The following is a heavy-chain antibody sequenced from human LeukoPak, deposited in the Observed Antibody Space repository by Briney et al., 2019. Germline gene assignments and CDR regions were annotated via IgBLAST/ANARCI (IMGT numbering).Heavy chain of an antibody. D-gene: IGHD3-16*02. CDR3: ARRGRGYVWGSYRYSAYYFDY. CDR1: GGSISSYY. V-gene: IGHV4-59*08. CDR2: IYYSGST. Sequence: PSETLSLTCTVSGGSISSYYWSWIRQPPGKGLEWIGYIYYSGSTNYNPSLKSRVTISVDTSKNRFSLKLSSVTAADTAVYYCARRGRGYVWGSYRYSAYYFDYWGQGTLVTVSS. J-gene: IGHJ4*02.